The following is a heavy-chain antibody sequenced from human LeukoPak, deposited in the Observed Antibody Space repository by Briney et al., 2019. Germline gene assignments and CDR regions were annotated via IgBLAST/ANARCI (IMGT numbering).Heavy chain of an antibody. D-gene: IGHD2-2*01. V-gene: IGHV4-30-4*08. J-gene: IGHJ5*02. CDR3: ARPVVHGWFDP. CDR1: GGSISSGDYY. CDR2: IYYSGST. Sequence: PSETLSLTCTVSGGSISSGDYYWSWIRQPPGKGLEWIRYIYYSGSTYYSPSLKSRVTISVDTSKDQFSLKLSSVTAADTAVYYCARPVVHGWFDPWGQGTLVTVSS.